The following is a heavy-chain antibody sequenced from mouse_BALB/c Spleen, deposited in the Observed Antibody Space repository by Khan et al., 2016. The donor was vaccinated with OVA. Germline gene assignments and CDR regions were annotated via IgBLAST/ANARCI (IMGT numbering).Heavy chain of an antibody. CDR3: ATVGYYGTMDY. Sequence: QIQLVQSGPELKKPGETVKISCKASGYTFTNYGMNWVKQAPGKGLKWMGFINTYTGEPTYADDFKGRFAFSLETSASTVYLQINNLKNEDTSTYFCATVGYYGTMDYWGQGTSVTVSS. CDR2: INTYTGEP. CDR1: GYTFTNYG. V-gene: IGHV9-3-1*01. D-gene: IGHD1-1*01. J-gene: IGHJ4*01.